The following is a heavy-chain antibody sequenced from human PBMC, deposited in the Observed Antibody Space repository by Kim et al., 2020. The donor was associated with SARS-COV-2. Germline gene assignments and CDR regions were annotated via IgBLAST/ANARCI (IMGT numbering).Heavy chain of an antibody. Sequence: GSTTYHPSLKSRVTISVDTSKNQFSLKLSSVTAADTAVYYCARGRGAADYWGQGTLVTVSS. CDR2: GST. V-gene: IGHV4-34*01. J-gene: IGHJ4*02. CDR3: ARGRGAADY. D-gene: IGHD3-10*01.